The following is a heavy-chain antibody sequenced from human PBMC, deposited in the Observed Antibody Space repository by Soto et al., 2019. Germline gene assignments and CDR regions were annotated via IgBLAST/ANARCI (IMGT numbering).Heavy chain of an antibody. CDR3: AKLGGWSGGSSGMDV. V-gene: IGHV3-72*01. J-gene: IGHJ6*02. D-gene: IGHD6-19*01. CDR2: IRKKANSYTT. Sequence: EVQLVESGGGLVQPGGSLRLSCAASGLIFSDYHMDWVRQAPGKGLEWVGRIRKKANSYTTEDASSVKRRLNISSDDSQMNSLKSEATAVYYCAKLGGWSGGSSGMDVWGQGTTVTVSS. CDR1: GLIFSDYH.